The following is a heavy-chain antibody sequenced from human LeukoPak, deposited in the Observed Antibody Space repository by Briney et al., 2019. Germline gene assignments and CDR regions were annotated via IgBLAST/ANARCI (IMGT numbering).Heavy chain of an antibody. CDR3: AKVSFDGGVIPYFDS. CDR1: GFSFTKYA. V-gene: IGHV3-23*01. D-gene: IGHD3-16*02. J-gene: IGHJ4*02. Sequence: GGSLRLSCAASGFSFTKYAMSWVRQAPGKGLEWVSGMSSSGDSTDYADSVKGRFTISRDNSKNTLYLQMDSLRVEDTAVFYCAKVSFDGGVIPYFDSWGQGTVDTVSS. CDR2: MSSSGDST.